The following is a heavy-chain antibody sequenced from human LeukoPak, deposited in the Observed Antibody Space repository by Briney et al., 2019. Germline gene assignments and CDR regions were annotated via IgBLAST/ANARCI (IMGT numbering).Heavy chain of an antibody. CDR1: GFTFSSYE. CDR3: ARVKRIAVADPFDY. J-gene: IGHJ4*02. Sequence: GGSLRLSCAASGFTFSSYEMNWVRQAPGKGLEWVSYISSSGSTIYYADSVKGRFTISRDNAKNSLYLQMNSLRAEDTAVYYCARVKRIAVADPFDYWGQGTLVTVSS. CDR2: ISSSGSTI. V-gene: IGHV3-48*03. D-gene: IGHD6-19*01.